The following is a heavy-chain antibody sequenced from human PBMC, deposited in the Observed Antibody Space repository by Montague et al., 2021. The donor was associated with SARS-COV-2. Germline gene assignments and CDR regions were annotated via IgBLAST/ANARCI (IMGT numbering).Heavy chain of an antibody. D-gene: IGHD2-15*01. CDR2: ISDSRGS. CDR1: GGSISSVN. V-gene: IGHV4-59*08. J-gene: IGHJ4*02. Sequence: SETLSLTCTVSGGSISSVNWCWFRHLPPKGLEWMGYISDSRGSNNNHSPTSRGTISVDTAKNQYSLKVNSVTAADTAVYYCARQYSATLAAVYWGQGTLVTVSS. CDR3: ARQYSATLAAVY.